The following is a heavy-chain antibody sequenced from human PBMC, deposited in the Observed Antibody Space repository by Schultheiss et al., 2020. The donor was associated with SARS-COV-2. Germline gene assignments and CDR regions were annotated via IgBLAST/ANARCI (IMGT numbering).Heavy chain of an antibody. D-gene: IGHD3-22*01. Sequence: ASVKVSCKASGYKFTSYGISWVRQAPGQGLEWMGWISAYNGNTNYAQKLQGRVTMTTDTSTSTAYMELRSLRSDDTAVYYCARVIGYYDSSGDAFDIWGQGTMVTVSS. CDR1: GYKFTSYG. V-gene: IGHV1-18*01. CDR3: ARVIGYYDSSGDAFDI. J-gene: IGHJ3*02. CDR2: ISAYNGNT.